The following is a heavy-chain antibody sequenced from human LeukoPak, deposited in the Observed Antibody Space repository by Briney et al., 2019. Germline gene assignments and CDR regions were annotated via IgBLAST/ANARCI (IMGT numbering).Heavy chain of an antibody. CDR2: ISYDGSNK. V-gene: IGHV3-30-3*01. CDR3: ARDRLCSSTSCYSYYYMDV. Sequence: PGGSLRLSCAASGFTFSSYAMHWVRQAPGKGLEWVAVISYDGSNKYYADSVKGRFTISRDNSKNTLYLQMNSLRAEDTAVYYCARDRLCSSTSCYSYYYMDVWGKGTTVTVSS. J-gene: IGHJ6*03. CDR1: GFTFSSYA. D-gene: IGHD2-2*01.